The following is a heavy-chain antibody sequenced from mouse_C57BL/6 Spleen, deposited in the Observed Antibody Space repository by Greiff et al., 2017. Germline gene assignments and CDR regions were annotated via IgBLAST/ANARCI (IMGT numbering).Heavy chain of an antibody. D-gene: IGHD2-5*01. Sequence: VQLQQSGAELARPGASVKLSCKASGYTFTSYGISWVKQRTGQGLEWIGEIYPRSGNTYYNEKFKGKATLTADKSSSTAYMELRSLTSEDSAVYFCARGAGSNYDYYAMDYWGQGTSVTVSS. V-gene: IGHV1-81*01. CDR2: IYPRSGNT. CDR3: ARGAGSNYDYYAMDY. J-gene: IGHJ4*01. CDR1: GYTFTSYG.